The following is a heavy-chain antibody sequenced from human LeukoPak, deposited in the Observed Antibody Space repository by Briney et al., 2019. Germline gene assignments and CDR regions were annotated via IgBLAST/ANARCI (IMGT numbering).Heavy chain of an antibody. Sequence: SETLSLTCSVSGGSITSYYWSWIRQPPGKGLEWIGYISSSGSTNYNPSLKSRVSISVDTSKNQFSLKLSSVTAADTAVYYCGVGSGYDDYWGQGTLVTVSS. CDR2: ISSSGST. J-gene: IGHJ4*02. CDR3: GVGSGYDDY. D-gene: IGHD5-12*01. V-gene: IGHV4-59*12. CDR1: GGSITSYY.